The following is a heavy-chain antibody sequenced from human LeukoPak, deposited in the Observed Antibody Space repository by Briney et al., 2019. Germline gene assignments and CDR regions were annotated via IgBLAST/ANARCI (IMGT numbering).Heavy chain of an antibody. CDR3: ARTSHCGGDCLDY. D-gene: IGHD2-21*02. CDR2: IIPIFGTA. Sequence: SVKVSCKASGVTFSSYAISWVRQAPGQGLEWMGGIIPIFGTANYAQKFQGRVTITADESTRTAYMEPSSLRHEDTAVYYRARTSHCGGDCLDYWGQGTLVTVSS. J-gene: IGHJ4*02. V-gene: IGHV1-69*13. CDR1: GVTFSSYA.